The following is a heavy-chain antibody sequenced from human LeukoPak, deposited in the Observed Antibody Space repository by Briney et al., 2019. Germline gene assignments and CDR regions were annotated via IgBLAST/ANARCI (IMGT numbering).Heavy chain of an antibody. V-gene: IGHV3-21*01. CDR1: GFTFSSYS. J-gene: IGHJ4*02. Sequence: GGSLRLSCAASGFTFSSYSMNWVRQAPGKGLEWVSSISSSSSYIYYADSVKGRFTISRDNAKNSLYLQMSSLRAEDTAVYYCARDRPSIVGATHFDYWGQGTLVTVSS. CDR3: ARDRPSIVGATHFDY. CDR2: ISSSSSYI. D-gene: IGHD1-26*01.